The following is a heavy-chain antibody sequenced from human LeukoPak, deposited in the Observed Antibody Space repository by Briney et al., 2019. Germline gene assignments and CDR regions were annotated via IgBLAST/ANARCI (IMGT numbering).Heavy chain of an antibody. J-gene: IGHJ2*01. CDR2: IYYSGST. Sequence: SETLSLTRTVSGGSISSGGYYWSRIRQHPGKGLEWIGYIYYSGSTYYNPSLKSRVTISVDTSKNQFSLKLSSVTAADTAVYYCARAGGPRYWHFDLWGRGTLVTVSS. V-gene: IGHV4-31*03. CDR3: ARAGGPRYWHFDL. D-gene: IGHD1-1*01. CDR1: GGSISSGGYY.